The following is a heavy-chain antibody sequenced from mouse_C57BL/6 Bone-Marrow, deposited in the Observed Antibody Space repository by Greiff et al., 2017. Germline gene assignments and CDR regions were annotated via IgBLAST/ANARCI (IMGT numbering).Heavy chain of an antibody. CDR1: GYAFTNYL. D-gene: IGHD3-2*02. Sequence: QVQLKQSGAELVRPGTSVKVSFKASGYAFTNYLIEWVKQRPGTGLEWIGVINPGSGGTNYNEKFKGKATLTAVQSSSTAYIQLSSLTSEDSAVYFCARGAQATTDGGQGTTLTVSS. CDR3: ARGAQATTD. CDR2: INPGSGGT. V-gene: IGHV1-54*01. J-gene: IGHJ2*01.